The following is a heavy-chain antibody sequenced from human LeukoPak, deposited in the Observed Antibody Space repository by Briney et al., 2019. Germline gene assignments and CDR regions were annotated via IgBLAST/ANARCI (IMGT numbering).Heavy chain of an antibody. Sequence: PGGSVRLSCAASGFTFSNYWMDWVRQAPGQGLEWVANINQDGSQKYYVDSVKGRFTISRDNARNSLHLQMNSLRAEDTAVYYCTRSLDYWGQGTQVTVSS. CDR1: GFTFSNYW. J-gene: IGHJ4*02. CDR2: INQDGSQK. CDR3: TRSLDY. V-gene: IGHV3-7*01.